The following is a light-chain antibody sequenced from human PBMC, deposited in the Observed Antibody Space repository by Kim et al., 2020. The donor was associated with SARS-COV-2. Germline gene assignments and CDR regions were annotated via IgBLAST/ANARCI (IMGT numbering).Light chain of an antibody. CDR2: GAS. J-gene: IGKJ5*01. CDR1: QSVSSN. Sequence: SPRESATLACRASQSVSSNLAWYQQKPGQAPRLLIYGASTRATGIPARFSGSGSGTEFTLTISSLQSEDFAVYYCQQYNNWPPITFGQGTRLEIK. CDR3: QQYNNWPPIT. V-gene: IGKV3-15*01.